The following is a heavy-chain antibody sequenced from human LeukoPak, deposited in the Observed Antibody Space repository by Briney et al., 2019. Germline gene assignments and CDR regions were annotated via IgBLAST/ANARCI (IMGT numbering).Heavy chain of an antibody. CDR2: IYNSGSST. CDR3: VRDRELTY. CDR1: GGSFSGYY. D-gene: IGHD3-10*01. J-gene: IGHJ4*02. Sequence: KPSETLSLTCAVYGGSFSGYYWNWIRQPPGKGLEWIGYIYNSGSSTIYNPSLKSRVTISVDTSKNQFSLRLSSVTAADTAVYFCVRDRELTYWGQGTLVTVSS. V-gene: IGHV4-59*01.